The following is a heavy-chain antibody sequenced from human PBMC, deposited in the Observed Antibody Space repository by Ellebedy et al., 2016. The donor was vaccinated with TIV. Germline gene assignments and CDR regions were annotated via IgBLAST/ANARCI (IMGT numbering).Heavy chain of an antibody. CDR3: ARGRWLQSGLDYYYYGMDV. D-gene: IGHD5-24*01. CDR1: GYTFTSYY. Sequence: ASVKVSXKASGYTFTSYYMHWVRQAPEQGLEWMGIINPSGGSTSYAQKFQGRVTMTRDTSTSTVYMELSSLRSGDTAVYYCARGRWLQSGLDYYYYGMDVWGQGTTVTVSS. CDR2: INPSGGST. J-gene: IGHJ6*02. V-gene: IGHV1-46*01.